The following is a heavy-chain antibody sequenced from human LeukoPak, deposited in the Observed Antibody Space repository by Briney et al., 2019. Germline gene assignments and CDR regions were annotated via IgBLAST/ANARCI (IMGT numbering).Heavy chain of an antibody. J-gene: IGHJ4*02. CDR3: ARPGYSSSWYFDY. CDR1: GFTFSSYA. D-gene: IGHD6-13*01. CDR2: ISGSGGST. V-gene: IGHV3-23*01. Sequence: GGSLRLSCAASGFTFSSYAMSWVRQAPGKGLEWVSAISGSGGSTYYADSVKGRFTISRDNSKNTLYLQMNSLRAEDTAVYYCARPGYSSSWYFDYWGQGALVTVSS.